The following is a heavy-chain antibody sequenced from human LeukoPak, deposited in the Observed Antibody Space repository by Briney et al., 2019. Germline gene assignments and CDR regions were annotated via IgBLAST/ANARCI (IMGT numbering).Heavy chain of an antibody. V-gene: IGHV3-21*01. D-gene: IGHD6-19*01. CDR3: ARAISSGWTQVDY. CDR2: ISSSSSYI. J-gene: IGHJ4*02. Sequence: GGSLRLSCAASEFIFSNYWMTWVRQAPGKGLEWVSSISSSSSYIYYADSVKGRFTISRDNAKNSLYLQMNSLRAEDTAVYYCARAISSGWTQVDYWGQGTLVTVSS. CDR1: EFIFSNYW.